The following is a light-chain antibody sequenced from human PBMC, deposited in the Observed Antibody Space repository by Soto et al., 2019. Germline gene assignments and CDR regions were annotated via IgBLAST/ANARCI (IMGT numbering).Light chain of an antibody. J-gene: IGKJ1*01. V-gene: IGKV3-20*01. Sequence: EIVLTQSPDTLSLSPGERATLSCRASQTISASYLAWYQQKPGQAPSLLIYGASTRAPGIPDRFRGSGSGADFTLTISRLAPEDFAVYYCQQYGNSPWTFGQGTTVEIK. CDR3: QQYGNSPWT. CDR2: GAS. CDR1: QTISASY.